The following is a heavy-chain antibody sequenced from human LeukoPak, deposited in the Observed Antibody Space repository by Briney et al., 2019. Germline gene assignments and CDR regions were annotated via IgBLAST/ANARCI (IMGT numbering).Heavy chain of an antibody. V-gene: IGHV3-30*18. CDR2: ISYDGSNK. D-gene: IGHD1-26*01. CDR1: GFTFSSYG. J-gene: IGHJ4*02. Sequence: GGSLRLSCAASGFTFSSYGMHWVRQAPGKGLEWVAVISYDGSNKYYADSVKGRFTISRDNSKNTLYLQMNSLRAEDTAVYYCAKDSLVGATSYFDYWGQGTLVTVSS. CDR3: AKDSLVGATSYFDY.